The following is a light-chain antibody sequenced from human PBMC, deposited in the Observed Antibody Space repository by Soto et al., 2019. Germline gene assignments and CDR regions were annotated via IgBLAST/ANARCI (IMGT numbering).Light chain of an antibody. CDR1: QSVLSTSNNRNY. Sequence: DIVMTQSPDSLAVSLGERATISCRSSQSVLSTSNNRNYLAWYRQNPGQPPKLLLYWASTRESGVPDRFRGSGVPPRFSGSTSGAESTLTITGLQPDDLGTYYCQHTTDFTFGKGTKVDIK. V-gene: IGKV4-1*01. CDR2: WAS. CDR3: QHTTDFT. J-gene: IGKJ2*01.